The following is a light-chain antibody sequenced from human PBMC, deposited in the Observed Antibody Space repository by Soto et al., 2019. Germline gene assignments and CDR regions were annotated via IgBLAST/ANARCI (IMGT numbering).Light chain of an antibody. J-gene: IGKJ3*01. CDR3: QQRSNWPRT. CDR1: QSVSSY. CDR2: DAS. V-gene: IGKV3-11*01. Sequence: EIVLTQSPATLSLSPGDRATLSCRASQSVSSYLAWYQQKPGKAPRLLIYDASNRATGIPARFSGSGSGTDFTLTISSLEPEDFAVYYCQQRSNWPRTFGPGTKVDIK.